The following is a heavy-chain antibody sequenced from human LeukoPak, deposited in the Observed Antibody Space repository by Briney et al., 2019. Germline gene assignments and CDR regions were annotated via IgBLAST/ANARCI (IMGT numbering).Heavy chain of an antibody. Sequence: ASVKVSCKASGYTFTSYYMHWVRQAPGQGLEWMGIINPSGGSTSYAQKFQGRVTMTRDTSTSTVYMELSSLRSKDTAVYYCARDAPSGYDFWSGYFAGYYGMDVWGQGTTVTVSS. V-gene: IGHV1-46*01. CDR1: GYTFTSYY. J-gene: IGHJ6*02. D-gene: IGHD3-3*01. CDR3: ARDAPSGYDFWSGYFAGYYGMDV. CDR2: INPSGGST.